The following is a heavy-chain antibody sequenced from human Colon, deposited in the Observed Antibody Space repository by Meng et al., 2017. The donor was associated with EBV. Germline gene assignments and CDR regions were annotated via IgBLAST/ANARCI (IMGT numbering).Heavy chain of an antibody. Sequence: VQLQRGGHGLLKPSETLSLTCTVYGGSFSDSYWTWIRQPPGKGLEWIGEINHVGSTTYNPSLKSRVTISVDTSKNQFSLKLSSVTAADAAVYYCASSDCSGGTCYLDCWGQGTLVTVSS. V-gene: IGHV4-34*01. J-gene: IGHJ4*02. D-gene: IGHD2-15*01. CDR1: GGSFSDSY. CDR3: ASSDCSGGTCYLDC. CDR2: INHVGST.